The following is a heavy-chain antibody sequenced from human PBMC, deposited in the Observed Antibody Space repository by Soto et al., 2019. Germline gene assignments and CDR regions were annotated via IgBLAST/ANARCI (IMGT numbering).Heavy chain of an antibody. J-gene: IGHJ5*02. D-gene: IGHD2-2*01. Sequence: PSETLSLTCSVAGYSVSSSDYYWAWIRQPPGKGLEWIGSMLYSGLTYYHPSLKSRVTLSVDTSKNQFSLKLSSVTAADTAVYYCAVRGIVVVPAAIFPSGFDPWGQGTLVTVSS. CDR1: GYSVSSSDYY. CDR2: MLYSGLT. V-gene: IGHV4-39*07. CDR3: AVRGIVVVPAAIFPSGFDP.